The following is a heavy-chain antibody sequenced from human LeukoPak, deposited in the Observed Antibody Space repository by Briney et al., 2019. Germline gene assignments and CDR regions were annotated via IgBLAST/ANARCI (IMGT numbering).Heavy chain of an antibody. Sequence: AGGSLRLSCAASGFTFSTYAMSWVRQAPGKGLEWVSTFSGSAGGTYYAASAKGRFTISRDNSKNTLYLQMNSLRAEDTAVYYCAKDAVGDFSDAADHWGQGTLVTVSS. D-gene: IGHD1-26*01. V-gene: IGHV3-23*01. CDR2: FSGSAGGT. CDR1: GFTFSTYA. CDR3: AKDAVGDFSDAADH. J-gene: IGHJ5*02.